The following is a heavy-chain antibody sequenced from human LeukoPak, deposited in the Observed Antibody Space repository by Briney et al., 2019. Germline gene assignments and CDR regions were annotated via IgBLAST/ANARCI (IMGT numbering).Heavy chain of an antibody. CDR2: INHSGST. CDR1: GGSFSGYY. CDR3: ARREYYYSSGAPPKPYNWFDP. Sequence: PSETLSLTCAVYGGSFSGYYWSWIRQPPGKGLEWIGEINHSGSTNYNPSLKSRVTISVDTSKNQFSLKLSSVTAADTAVYYCARREYYYSSGAPPKPYNWFDPWGQGTLVTVSS. D-gene: IGHD3-10*01. V-gene: IGHV4-34*01. J-gene: IGHJ5*02.